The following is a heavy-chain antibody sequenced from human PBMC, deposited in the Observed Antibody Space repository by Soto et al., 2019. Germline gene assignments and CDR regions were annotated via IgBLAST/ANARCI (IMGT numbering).Heavy chain of an antibody. J-gene: IGHJ4*02. CDR2: IYYSGST. CDR1: VGSISSGGYY. V-gene: IGHV4-31*03. D-gene: IGHD3-9*01. Sequence: SETQSLTCTFSVGSISSGGYYCSWIRQHPGKGLEWIGYIYYSGSTYYNPSLKSRVTISVDTSKNQFSLKLSSVTAADTAVYYCARGRYFAWLLSYWGQGTLVIVSS. CDR3: ARGRYFAWLLSY.